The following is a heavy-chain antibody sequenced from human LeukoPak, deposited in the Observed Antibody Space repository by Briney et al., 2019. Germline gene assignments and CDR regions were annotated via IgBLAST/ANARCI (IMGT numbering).Heavy chain of an antibody. CDR3: ARDHSDGYNFADDY. CDR2: ISSSSSYI. V-gene: IGHV3-21*01. J-gene: IGHJ4*02. D-gene: IGHD5-24*01. CDR1: GFTFSSYS. Sequence: GGSLRLSCAVSGFTFSSYSMTWVRQAPGKGLEWVSSISSSSSYIYYADSVKGRFTISRDNAKNSLYLQMNSLRAEDTAVYYCARDHSDGYNFADDYWGQGTLVTVSS.